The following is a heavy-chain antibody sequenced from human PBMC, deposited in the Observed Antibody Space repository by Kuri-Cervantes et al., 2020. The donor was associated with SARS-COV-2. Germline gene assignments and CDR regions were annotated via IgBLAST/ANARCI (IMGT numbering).Heavy chain of an antibody. CDR2: ISGSGGSI. D-gene: IGHD2-15*01. V-gene: IGHV3-23*01. J-gene: IGHJ3*02. Sequence: GESLKISCAASGFTFSSYAMSWVRQAPGKGLEWVSAISGSGGSIYYADSVKGRFTISRDNAKNSLYLQMNSLRAEDTAVYYCARESLPRWGYSRDPFDIWGQGTMVTVSS. CDR1: GFTFSSYA. CDR3: ARESLPRWGYSRDPFDI.